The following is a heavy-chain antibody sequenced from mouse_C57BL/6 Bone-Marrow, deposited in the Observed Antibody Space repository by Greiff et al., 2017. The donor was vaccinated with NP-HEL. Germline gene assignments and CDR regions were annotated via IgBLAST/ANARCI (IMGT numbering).Heavy chain of an antibody. J-gene: IGHJ4*01. Sequence: QVQLQQSGPELVKPGASVKLSCKASGYTFTSYDINWVKQRPGQGLEWIGWIYPRDGSTKYNEKFKSKATLTVDTSSSTAYMKLHSLTSEDSAVYFCAAHATYYAMDYWGQGTSVTVSS. D-gene: IGHD3-2*02. V-gene: IGHV1-85*01. CDR1: GYTFTSYD. CDR2: IYPRDGST. CDR3: AAHATYYAMDY.